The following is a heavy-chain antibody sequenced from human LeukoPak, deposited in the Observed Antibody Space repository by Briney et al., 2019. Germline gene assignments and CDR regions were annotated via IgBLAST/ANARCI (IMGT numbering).Heavy chain of an antibody. Sequence: GGSLRLSCAASGFTFSSYAMSWVRQAPGKGLEWVSAISGTGGRTYYADSVKGRFTISRDNSKNTLYLQMNSLRAEDTAVYYCAKGHDDFWSGHDYWGQGTLVTVSS. CDR2: ISGTGGRT. CDR1: GFTFSSYA. V-gene: IGHV3-23*01. CDR3: AKGHDDFWSGHDY. D-gene: IGHD3-3*01. J-gene: IGHJ4*02.